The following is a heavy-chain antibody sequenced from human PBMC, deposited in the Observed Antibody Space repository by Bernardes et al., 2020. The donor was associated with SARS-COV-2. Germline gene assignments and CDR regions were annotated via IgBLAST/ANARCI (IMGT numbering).Heavy chain of an antibody. V-gene: IGHV3-21*01. J-gene: IGHJ5*02. D-gene: IGHD1-7*01. CDR2: ISSSSSYI. CDR3: ARLTGTTDNWFDP. Sequence: GSLRLSCAASGFTFTSYTMYWVRQAPGKGLEWVSSISSSSSYIYYADSVKGRFTISRDNAKNSLYLQMNSLRAEDTAVYYCARLTGTTDNWFDPWGQGTLVTVSS. CDR1: GFTFTSYT.